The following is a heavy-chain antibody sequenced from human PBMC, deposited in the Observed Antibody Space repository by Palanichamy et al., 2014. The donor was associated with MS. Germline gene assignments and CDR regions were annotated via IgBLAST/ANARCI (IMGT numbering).Heavy chain of an antibody. D-gene: IGHD4-17*01. V-gene: IGHV3-30-3*01. CDR3: ASPEVGNGDYVSYFDY. J-gene: IGHJ4*02. Sequence: SSYAMHWVRQAPGKGLEWVAVISYDGSNKYYADSVKGRFTISRDNSKNTLYLQMNSLRAEDTAVYYCASPEVGNGDYVSYFDYWGQGTLVTVSS. CDR1: SSYA. CDR2: ISYDGSNK.